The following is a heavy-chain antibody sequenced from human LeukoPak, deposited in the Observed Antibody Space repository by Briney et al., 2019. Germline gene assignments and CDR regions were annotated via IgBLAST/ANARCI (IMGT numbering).Heavy chain of an antibody. Sequence: SENLSLTCTVSGGSINSYYWSWIRQPAGKGLEWIGRIYTSGSTNYNPSLKSRVTMSVDTSKNQFSLKLSSVTAADTAVYYCARDLFPGSGSYYYNYWGQGTLVTVSS. J-gene: IGHJ4*02. CDR3: ARDLFPGSGSYYYNY. CDR2: IYTSGST. D-gene: IGHD3-10*01. CDR1: GGSINSYY. V-gene: IGHV4-4*07.